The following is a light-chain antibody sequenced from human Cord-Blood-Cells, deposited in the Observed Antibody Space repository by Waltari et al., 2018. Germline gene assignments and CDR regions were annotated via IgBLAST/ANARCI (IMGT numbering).Light chain of an antibody. Sequence: QTVVTQEPSLTVSPGGTVTLTCASSTGAVTSGYYPNWFQQKPGQAPRALMYSTSNKHSWTPARFSGSLLGGKAALTLSGVQPEDEAEYYCLLYYGGSNWVFGGGTKLTVL. J-gene: IGLJ3*02. CDR2: STS. CDR3: LLYYGGSNWV. V-gene: IGLV7-43*01. CDR1: TGAVTSGYY.